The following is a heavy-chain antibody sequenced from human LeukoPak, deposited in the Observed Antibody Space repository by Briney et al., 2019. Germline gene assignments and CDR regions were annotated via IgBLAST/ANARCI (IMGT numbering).Heavy chain of an antibody. CDR1: GFTFSDYY. CDR2: ISSSGSTI. D-gene: IGHD5/OR15-5a*01. V-gene: IGHV3-11*01. Sequence: GGSLRLSCAASGFTFSDYYMSWIRQAPGKGLEWVSYISSSGSTIYYADSVKGRFTVSRDNAKNSLYLQMNSLRAEDTAVYYCAKEDIVSTMGNFDYWGQGTLVTVSS. CDR3: AKEDIVSTMGNFDY. J-gene: IGHJ4*02.